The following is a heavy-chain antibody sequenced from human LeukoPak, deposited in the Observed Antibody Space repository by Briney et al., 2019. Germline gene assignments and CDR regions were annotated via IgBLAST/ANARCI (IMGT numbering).Heavy chain of an antibody. CDR3: ARDTYYYDSSGYSGWFDP. CDR1: GGSLSFYY. CDR2: ISQNGDS. Sequence: PSETLSLTCGVSGGSLSFYYWSWIRQSPGKGLEWIAEISQNGDSNYNMSLKSRVTISLDTSKNHFSLKLSSVTAADTAVYYCARDTYYYDSSGYSGWFDPWGQGTLVTVSS. V-gene: IGHV4-34*01. D-gene: IGHD3-22*01. J-gene: IGHJ5*02.